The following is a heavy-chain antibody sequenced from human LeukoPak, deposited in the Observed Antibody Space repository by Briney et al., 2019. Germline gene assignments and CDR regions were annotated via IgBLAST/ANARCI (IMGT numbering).Heavy chain of an antibody. Sequence: SESLSLTCAVYGGSFSGYYWSWIRQPPGKGLEWLGEINHSGSTNYNPSLKSRVTISVNTSQNQFSLKLSSVTAADTAVYYCARGLYSGSYYYWGQGTLVTVSS. CDR1: GGSFSGYY. CDR3: ARGLYSGSYYY. D-gene: IGHD1-26*01. CDR2: INHSGST. V-gene: IGHV4-34*01. J-gene: IGHJ4*02.